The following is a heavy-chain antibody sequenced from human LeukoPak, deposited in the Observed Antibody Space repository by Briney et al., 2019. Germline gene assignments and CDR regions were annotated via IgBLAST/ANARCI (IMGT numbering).Heavy chain of an antibody. CDR1: GGSISGGGYS. V-gene: IGHV4-30-2*01. Sequence: SQTLSLTCAVSGGSISGGGYSWSWIRQPPGKGLEWIGYIYHSGSTYYNPSLKSRVTISVDRSKNQFSLKLSSVTAADTAVYYCARAPLVTQRVENAFDIWGQGTMVTVSS. CDR2: IYHSGST. CDR3: ARAPLVTQRVENAFDI. D-gene: IGHD4-23*01. J-gene: IGHJ3*02.